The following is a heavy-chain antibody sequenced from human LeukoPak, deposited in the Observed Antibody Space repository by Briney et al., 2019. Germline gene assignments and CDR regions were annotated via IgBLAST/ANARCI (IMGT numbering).Heavy chain of an antibody. CDR3: ARGTQDSSGWSYRFDY. CDR1: GGSISSSSYY. CDR2: IYYSGST. D-gene: IGHD6-19*01. J-gene: IGHJ4*02. Sequence: NPSETLSLTCTVSGGSISSSSYYWGWIRQPPGKGLEWIGSIYYSGSTYYNPSLKSRVTISVDTSKNQFSLKLSSVTAADTAVYYCARGTQDSSGWSYRFDYWGQGTLVTVSS. V-gene: IGHV4-39*07.